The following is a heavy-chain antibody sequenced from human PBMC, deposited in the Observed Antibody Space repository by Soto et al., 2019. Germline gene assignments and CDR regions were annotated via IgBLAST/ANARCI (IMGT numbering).Heavy chain of an antibody. V-gene: IGHV1-24*01. J-gene: IGHJ4*02. D-gene: IGHD2-15*01. CDR2: FDPEDGET. CDR1: GYTLTELS. CDR3: ATDLLDSVVAAAFDY. Sequence: ASVKVSCKVSGYTLTELSMHWVRQAPGKGLEWMGGFDPEDGETIYAQKFQGRVTMTEDTFTDTAYMELSSLRSEDTAVYYCATDLLDSVVAAAFDYWGQGTLVTVSS.